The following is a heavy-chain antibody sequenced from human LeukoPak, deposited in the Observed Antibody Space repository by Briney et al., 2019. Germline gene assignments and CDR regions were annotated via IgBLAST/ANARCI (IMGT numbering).Heavy chain of an antibody. D-gene: IGHD3-3*01. CDR2: IYSGGNT. CDR1: GFTVSSNY. J-gene: IGHJ6*02. V-gene: IGHV3-66*01. Sequence: GGSLRLSCAASGFTVSSNYMSWVRQAPGKGLEWVSIIYSGGNTYYADSVKGRFTISRDNPKSTLHLQMNSLTAEDTAVYYCARCLLVQGYYYGMDVWGQGTTVTVSS. CDR3: ARCLLVQGYYYGMDV.